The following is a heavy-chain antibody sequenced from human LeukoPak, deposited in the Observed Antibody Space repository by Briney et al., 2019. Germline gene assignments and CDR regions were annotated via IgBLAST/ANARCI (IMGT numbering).Heavy chain of an antibody. CDR1: GGSVSSYY. Sequence: PSETLSLTCTVSGGSVSSYYLSWIRHPAGKGLEWIGRIYGTVTTYNPSLVGRVTLSVDTSNNHFSLKLRSVTAADTAIYYCARDSGTTGEVKFDPWGQGTLVTVSS. J-gene: IGHJ5*02. V-gene: IGHV4-4*07. D-gene: IGHD3-10*01. CDR3: ARDSGTTGEVKFDP. CDR2: IYGTVT.